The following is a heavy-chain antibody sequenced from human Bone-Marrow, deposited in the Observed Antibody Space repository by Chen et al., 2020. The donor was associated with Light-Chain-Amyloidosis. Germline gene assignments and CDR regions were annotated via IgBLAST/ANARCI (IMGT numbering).Heavy chain of an antibody. CDR3: ARVLSRDGYNYAFDI. J-gene: IGHJ3*02. Sequence: QVQLVESGGGVVQPRRSLRLSCAASGFTFSSYGMHWVRQAPGKGLEWVAVIWYDGSNKYYADSVKGRFTISRDNSKNTLYLQMNSLRAEDTAVYYCARVLSRDGYNYAFDIWGQGTMVTVSS. CDR1: GFTFSSYG. D-gene: IGHD5-12*01. CDR2: IWYDGSNK. V-gene: IGHV3-33*01.